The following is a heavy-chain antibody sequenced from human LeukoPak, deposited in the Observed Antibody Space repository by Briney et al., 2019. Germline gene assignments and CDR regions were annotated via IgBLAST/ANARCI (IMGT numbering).Heavy chain of an antibody. V-gene: IGHV4-59*11. CDR1: GGPISARY. Sequence: SETLSLTCTVSGGPISARYWNWIRQPPGKGLEWIGYIYYRGDTNYNPSFKSRVTMSVDTSKNQFSLKVTSVTAADTAVYYCTGSGSYALDASDIWGQGTMVTVSS. D-gene: IGHD3-3*01. CDR2: IYYRGDT. CDR3: TGSGSYALDASDI. J-gene: IGHJ3*02.